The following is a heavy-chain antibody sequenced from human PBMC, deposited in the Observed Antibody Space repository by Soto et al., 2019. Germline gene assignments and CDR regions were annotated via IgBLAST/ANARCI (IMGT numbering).Heavy chain of an antibody. D-gene: IGHD2-15*01. CDR2: MNPNSGKA. CDR3: ARGLVVVSATYWYFDL. CDR1: GYTFPSYN. V-gene: IGHV1-8*01. J-gene: IGHJ2*01. Sequence: VKRVQSGAEVKKPGASVKVSGKASGYTFPSYNINWVRQAAGQGLEWIGWMNPNSGKAVYAKKFQGRVTMAGNTSISTAYMELSSLRSDDTAVYFCARGLVVVSATYWYFDLWGRGTLVTVSS.